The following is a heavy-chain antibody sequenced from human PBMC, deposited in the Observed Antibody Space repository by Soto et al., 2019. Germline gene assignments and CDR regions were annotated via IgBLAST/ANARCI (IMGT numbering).Heavy chain of an antibody. Sequence: SETLSLTCAVSGYSISSGYYWGWIRQPPGKGLEWIGTIHHSGTTYYNPSLKSRVTISLDTSKNQVSLKLSSGTAADTAVYCCARSLYSSSWYAGSWGQGTLVTVSS. CDR2: IHHSGTT. J-gene: IGHJ5*02. CDR3: ARSLYSSSWYAGS. V-gene: IGHV4-38-2*01. D-gene: IGHD6-13*01. CDR1: GYSISSGYY.